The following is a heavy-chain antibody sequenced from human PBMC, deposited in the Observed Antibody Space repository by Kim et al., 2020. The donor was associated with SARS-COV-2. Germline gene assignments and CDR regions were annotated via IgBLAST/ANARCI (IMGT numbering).Heavy chain of an antibody. J-gene: IGHJ4*02. V-gene: IGHV3-21*01. CDR3: ARDPESDYYDRTFDY. CDR2: ISSSSSYI. Sequence: GGSLRLSCAASGFTFSSYSMNWVRQAPGKGLEWVSFISSSSSYIYYADSVKGRFTISRDNAKNSLYLQMNSLRAEDTAVYYCARDPESDYYDRTFDYWGQGTLVTVSS. CDR1: GFTFSSYS. D-gene: IGHD3-22*01.